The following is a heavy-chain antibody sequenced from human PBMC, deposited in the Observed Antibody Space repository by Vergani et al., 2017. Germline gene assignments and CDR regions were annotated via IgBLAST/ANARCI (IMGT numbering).Heavy chain of an antibody. CDR2: INNNGGST. CDR3: AKVCGSTSCPYGGGAFDV. V-gene: IGHV3-23*01. CDR1: GFTFNSFA. D-gene: IGHD2-2*01. Sequence: QLLESGGGLIQPGGSLRLSCAASGFTFNSFAMTWVRQAPGKGLEWVSGINNNGGSTYYADSVKGRFTISRDNSKNTLYLQMNGLRAEDTATYYCAKVCGSTSCPYGGGAFDVWGHGTMVTVSS. J-gene: IGHJ3*01.